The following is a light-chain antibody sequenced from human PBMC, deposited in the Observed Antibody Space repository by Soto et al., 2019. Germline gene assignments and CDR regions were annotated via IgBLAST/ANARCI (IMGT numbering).Light chain of an antibody. CDR2: GVS. Sequence: QSVLTQPASVSGSPGQSITISCTGSSNDVGAFNYVSWYRQSPGEAPKVLIRGVSYRPSGVSIRFSGSKSDNTASLSISGLQAADEAHYYCSSYTTSNTWVFGAGTKLTVL. J-gene: IGLJ3*02. CDR3: SSYTTSNTWV. V-gene: IGLV2-14*01. CDR1: SNDVGAFNY.